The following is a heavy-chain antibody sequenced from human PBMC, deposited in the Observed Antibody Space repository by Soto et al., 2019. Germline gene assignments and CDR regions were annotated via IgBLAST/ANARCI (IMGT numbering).Heavy chain of an antibody. Sequence: GGSLRLSCAASGFTFSSYGMHWVRQAPGKGLEWVAVISYDGSNKYYADSVKGRFTISRDNSKNTLYLQMNSLRAEDTAVYYCARVGSMSSSWYLSGAFEIWGQGTMVTVSS. D-gene: IGHD6-13*01. CDR3: ARVGSMSSSWYLSGAFEI. CDR1: GFTFSSYG. V-gene: IGHV3-30*03. CDR2: ISYDGSNK. J-gene: IGHJ3*02.